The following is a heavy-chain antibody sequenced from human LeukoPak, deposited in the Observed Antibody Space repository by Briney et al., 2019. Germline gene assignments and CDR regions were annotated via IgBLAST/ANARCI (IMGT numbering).Heavy chain of an antibody. J-gene: IGHJ4*02. CDR1: GGSISSSSYY. CDR3: ARDGVAARANFDY. V-gene: IGHV4-39*07. D-gene: IGHD6-6*01. CDR2: IYYSGST. Sequence: PSETLSLTCTVSGGSISSSSYYWGWIRQPPGKGLEWIGSIYYSGSTYYNPSLKSRVTISVDTSKNQFSLKLNSVTAADTAVYYCARDGVAARANFDYWGQGTLVTVSS.